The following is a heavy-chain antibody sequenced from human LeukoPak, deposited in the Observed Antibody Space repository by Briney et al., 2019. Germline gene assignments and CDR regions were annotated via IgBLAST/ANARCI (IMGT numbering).Heavy chain of an antibody. Sequence: GESLKISCKGSGYSFTNYWIGWVRQMPGKGLEWMGIIYPGDSDTRYSPSFQGQVTISADKSISTAYLQLSSLKASDTAIYYCARRTYGDYLDAFDIWGQGTMVTVSS. D-gene: IGHD4-17*01. CDR1: GYSFTNYW. CDR3: ARRTYGDYLDAFDI. V-gene: IGHV5-51*01. CDR2: IYPGDSDT. J-gene: IGHJ3*02.